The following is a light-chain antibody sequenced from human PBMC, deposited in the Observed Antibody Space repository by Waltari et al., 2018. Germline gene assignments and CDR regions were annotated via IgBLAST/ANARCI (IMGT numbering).Light chain of an antibody. CDR2: DVS. V-gene: IGLV2-14*03. CDR3: NSHTSSETWV. J-gene: IGLJ3*02. Sequence: QSALTQPASVSGSPGQSITISCTGTSSDIGGYNYVSWCQHHPGKAPKVVIYDVSERPSGVSYRFSGSKAGNTASLTISGLQVEDEADYYCNSHTSSETWVFGGGTKLTVL. CDR1: SSDIGGYNY.